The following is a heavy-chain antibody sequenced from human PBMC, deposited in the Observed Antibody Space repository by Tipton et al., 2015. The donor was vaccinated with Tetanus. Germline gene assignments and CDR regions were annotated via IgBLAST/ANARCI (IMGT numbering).Heavy chain of an antibody. D-gene: IGHD6-19*01. J-gene: IGHJ4*02. CDR3: ARFFGSGWPIDH. V-gene: IGHV5-51*01. Sequence: MQLVQSGAEVKKPGESLKISCEGSGYNFTTYWIGWVRQMHGKGLEWMGIIYPGASDTSYSPSLQGQVTISADKSIPSDNLEWCSLKASNTAMYYCARFFGSGWPIDHWDQGTLVTVSS. CDR1: GYNFTTYW. CDR2: IYPGASDT.